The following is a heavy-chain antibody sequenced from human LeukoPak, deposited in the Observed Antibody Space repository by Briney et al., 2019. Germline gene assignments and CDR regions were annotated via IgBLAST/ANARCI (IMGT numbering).Heavy chain of an antibody. CDR1: GFTFSSYA. CDR2: ISGSGGST. Sequence: PGGSLRLSCAASGFTFSSYAMSWVRQAPGKGLEWVSAISGSGGSTYYADSVKGRFTISRDNSKNTLYLQMNSLRAEDTAVYYCATSGGTSHYYYYMDVWGKGTTVTISS. V-gene: IGHV3-23*01. CDR3: ATSGGTSHYYYYMDV. D-gene: IGHD3-10*01. J-gene: IGHJ6*03.